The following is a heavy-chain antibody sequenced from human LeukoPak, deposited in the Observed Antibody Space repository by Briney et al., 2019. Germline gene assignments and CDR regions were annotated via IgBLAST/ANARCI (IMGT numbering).Heavy chain of an antibody. V-gene: IGHV4-34*01. CDR1: GGSFSGYY. Sequence: SETLSLTCAVYGGSFSGYYWSWIRQPPGKGLEWIGEINHSGSTNYNPSLKSRVTISVDTSKNQFSLKLSSVTAADTAAYYCARECFHYDILTRARAEYYFDYWGQGTLVTVSS. CDR2: INHSGST. D-gene: IGHD3-9*01. CDR3: ARECFHYDILTRARAEYYFDY. J-gene: IGHJ4*02.